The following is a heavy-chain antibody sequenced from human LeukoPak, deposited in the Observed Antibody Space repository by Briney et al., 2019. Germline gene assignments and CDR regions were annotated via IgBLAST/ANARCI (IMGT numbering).Heavy chain of an antibody. CDR1: GFTFSSYG. CDR3: ARNVIAAAGTGSY. Sequence: GGSLRLSCAASGFTFSSYGMNWVRQAPGKGLEWVSTISGSAYNTYYADSVKGRFTISRDNAKNSLYLQMNSLRAEDTAVYYCARNVIAAAGTGSYWGQGTLVTVSS. D-gene: IGHD6-13*01. CDR2: ISGSAYNT. V-gene: IGHV3-23*01. J-gene: IGHJ4*02.